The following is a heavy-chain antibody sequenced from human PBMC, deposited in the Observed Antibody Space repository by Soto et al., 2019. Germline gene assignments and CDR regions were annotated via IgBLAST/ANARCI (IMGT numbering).Heavy chain of an antibody. CDR2: FDPEDGET. D-gene: IGHD4-17*01. J-gene: IGHJ5*02. CDR3: ATVSYGDYAVVKGWFDP. Sequence: QVQLVQSGAEVKKPGASVKVSCKVSGYTLTELSMHWVRQAPGKGLEWMGGFDPEDGETIYAQKFQGRVTMTEDTSTDTAYMELRSLSSEDTAVYYCATVSYGDYAVVKGWFDPWGQGTLVTVSS. V-gene: IGHV1-24*01. CDR1: GYTLTELS.